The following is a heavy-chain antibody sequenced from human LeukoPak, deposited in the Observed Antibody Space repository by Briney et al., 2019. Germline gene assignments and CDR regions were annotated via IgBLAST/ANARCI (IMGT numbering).Heavy chain of an antibody. J-gene: IGHJ5*02. CDR1: GFTFSSYA. CDR3: ATLFYYDFWSGYYTDWFDP. CDR2: ISGSGGST. Sequence: SGGSLRLSCAASGFTFSSYAMSWVRQAPGKGLEWVSAISGSGGSTYYADSVKGRFTISRDNAKNSLYLQMNSLRAEDTAVYYCATLFYYDFWSGYYTDWFDPWGQGTLVTVSS. V-gene: IGHV3-23*01. D-gene: IGHD3-3*01.